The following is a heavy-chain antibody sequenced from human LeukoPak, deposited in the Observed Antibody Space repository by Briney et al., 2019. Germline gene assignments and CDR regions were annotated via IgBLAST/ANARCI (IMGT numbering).Heavy chain of an antibody. D-gene: IGHD5-12*01. V-gene: IGHV1-2*02. CDR1: GYTFTSYY. J-gene: IGHJ6*03. Sequence: ASVKVSCKASGYTFTSYYMHWVRQAPGQGLEWMGWINPNVGGTDYAQKFQGRVTMTRDTSITTVYMELSRLRYEDTAVYYCARDLSSIVATMNGNYYYYMDVWGKGTTVTVSS. CDR3: ARDLSSIVATMNGNYYYYMDV. CDR2: INPNVGGT.